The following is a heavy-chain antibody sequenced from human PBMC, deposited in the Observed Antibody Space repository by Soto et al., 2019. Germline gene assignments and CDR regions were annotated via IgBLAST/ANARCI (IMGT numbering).Heavy chain of an antibody. D-gene: IGHD7-27*01. CDR3: ARPGRDWGSLEY. J-gene: IGHJ4*02. V-gene: IGHV4-59*08. CDR1: GDSISSYY. CDR2: IYYGGST. Sequence: LSLTCTVSGDSISSYYWTWIRQPPGKGLEWIAFIYYGGSTNYNPSLKSRVTISVDTSKNQFSLNLNSVTAADTAVYYCARPGRDWGSLEYWGQGTRVTVSS.